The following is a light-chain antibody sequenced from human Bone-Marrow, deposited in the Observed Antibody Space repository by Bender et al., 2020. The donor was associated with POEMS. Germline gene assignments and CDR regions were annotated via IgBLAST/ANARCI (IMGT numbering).Light chain of an antibody. J-gene: IGLJ3*02. CDR3: FSTDSSGRRWV. CDR2: EDT. Sequence: SYQLTQPPSVSVSPGQTARITCSGDALPKKHAFWYQQKTGQAPVLVIFEDTKRPSAIPERFSGSSSGTMATLIISGVQVEDEADYYCFSTDSSGRRWVFGGGTKMTVL. V-gene: IGLV3-10*01. CDR1: ALPKKH.